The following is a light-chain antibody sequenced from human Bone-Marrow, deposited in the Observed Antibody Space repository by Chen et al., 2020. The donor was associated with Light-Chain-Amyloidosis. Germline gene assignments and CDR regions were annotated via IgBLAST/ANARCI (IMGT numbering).Light chain of an antibody. CDR3: QQLNSYPSIT. V-gene: IGKV1-9*01. CDR2: GAS. J-gene: IGKJ5*01. Sequence: DIQLIPSPSFLSASVGDRVTITCRASPVISVYLAWYQQKPGKAPNLLIYGASTLQSGVPSRFSGSGSGTDFTLTISGLQPEDFATYYCQQLNSYPSITFGQGTRLEIK. CDR1: PVISVY.